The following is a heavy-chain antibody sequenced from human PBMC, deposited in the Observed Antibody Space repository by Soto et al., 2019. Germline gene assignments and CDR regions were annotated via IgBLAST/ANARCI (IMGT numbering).Heavy chain of an antibody. V-gene: IGHV2-5*02. J-gene: IGHJ4*02. Sequence: SGPTLVKPTQTLALTCISSGHSLNNSGVGVDWIRQPPRKALEWLVFIYWDDDKCNSPSLKSRLTITKDTSKNQVALTMTNIVPVDTATYYCAHWGQGTPVTVSS. CDR1: GHSLNNSGVG. CDR3: AH. CDR2: IYWDDDK.